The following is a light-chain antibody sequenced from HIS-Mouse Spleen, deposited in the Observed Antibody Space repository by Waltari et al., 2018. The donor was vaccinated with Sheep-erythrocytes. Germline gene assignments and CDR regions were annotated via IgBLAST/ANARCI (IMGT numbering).Light chain of an antibody. J-gene: IGLJ3*02. CDR2: EGS. CDR3: CSYAGSSTPWV. V-gene: IGLV2-23*01. CDR1: SSDVGSYNL. Sequence: QSALTQPASVSGSPGQSITISCTGTSSDVGSYNLVSWYQPHPGKAPKLMICEGSKRPSGVSNRFSGSKSGNTASLTISGLQAEDEADYYCCSYAGSSTPWVFGGGTKLTVL.